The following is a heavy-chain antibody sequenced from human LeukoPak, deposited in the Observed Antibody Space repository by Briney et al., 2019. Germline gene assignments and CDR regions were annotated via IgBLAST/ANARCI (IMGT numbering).Heavy chain of an antibody. Sequence: SETLSLTCTVSGGSISSYYWSWVRQPPGKGLEWIGYIYYSGGTNYNPSLKSPVPITVDTSKDQFSLKLSPVTAADSAVYYCASHGTYYYVSSGYPLDYWGQETLVTVSS. V-gene: IGHV4-59*08. CDR3: ASHGTYYYVSSGYPLDY. CDR2: IYYSGGT. CDR1: GGSISSYY. J-gene: IGHJ4*02. D-gene: IGHD3-22*01.